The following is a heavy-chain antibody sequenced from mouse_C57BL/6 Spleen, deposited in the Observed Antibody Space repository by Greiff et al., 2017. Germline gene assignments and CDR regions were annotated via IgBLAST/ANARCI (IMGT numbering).Heavy chain of an antibody. CDR3: ARRTNSLLNY. CDR1: GYTFTSYW. J-gene: IGHJ2*01. CDR2: IYPSDSET. V-gene: IGHV1-61*01. Sequence: QVQLQQPGAELVRPGSSVKLSCKASGYTFTSYWMDWVKQRPGQGLEWIGNIYPSDSETHYNQKFKDKATVTVDKSSSTAYRQLSSLTSEDSAVYYCARRTNSLLNYWGQGTTLTVSS. D-gene: IGHD4-1*01.